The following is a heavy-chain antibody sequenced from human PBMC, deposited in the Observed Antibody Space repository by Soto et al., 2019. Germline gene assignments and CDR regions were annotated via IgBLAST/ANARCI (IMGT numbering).Heavy chain of an antibody. CDR1: GGSISSSDYY. D-gene: IGHD6-19*01. CDR2: IYYSGSA. Sequence: QVQLQESGPGLVKPSQTLSLTCTVSGGSISSSDYYWSWIRQHPGKGLEWIGDIYYSGSAYYNPSLNSRLTLSLDTSKSQFSLKLSSVTAADTAVYYCAREVSPNSRGWYMVLVRWFDPWGQGTLVTVSS. J-gene: IGHJ5*02. CDR3: AREVSPNSRGWYMVLVRWFDP. V-gene: IGHV4-31*03.